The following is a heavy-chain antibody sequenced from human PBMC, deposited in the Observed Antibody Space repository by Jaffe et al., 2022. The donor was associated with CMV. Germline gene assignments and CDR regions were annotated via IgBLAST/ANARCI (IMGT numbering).Heavy chain of an antibody. V-gene: IGHV4-39*01. Sequence: QLQLQESGPGLVKPSETLSLTCTVSGGSISSSSYYWGWIRQPPGKGLEWIGSIYYSGSTYYNPSLKSRVTISVDTSKNQFSLKLSSVTAADTAVYYCARLKPGRIVVVVAAADWGQGTLVTVSS. J-gene: IGHJ4*02. CDR2: IYYSGST. CDR1: GGSISSSSYY. D-gene: IGHD2-15*01. CDR3: ARLKPGRIVVVVAAAD.